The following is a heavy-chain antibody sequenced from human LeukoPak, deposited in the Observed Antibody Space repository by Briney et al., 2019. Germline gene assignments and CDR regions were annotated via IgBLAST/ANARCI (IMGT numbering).Heavy chain of an antibody. Sequence: GGSLRLSCAASGFTFSSYGMHWVRQAAGKGLEWVAVIWYDGSKKYYADSVKGRFTISRDNSKNTLYLQMNSLRGDDTAMYHCASVDSSSWYLDNWGQGTLVTVSS. D-gene: IGHD6-13*01. CDR2: IWYDGSKK. J-gene: IGHJ4*02. V-gene: IGHV3-33*01. CDR1: GFTFSSYG. CDR3: ASVDSSSWYLDN.